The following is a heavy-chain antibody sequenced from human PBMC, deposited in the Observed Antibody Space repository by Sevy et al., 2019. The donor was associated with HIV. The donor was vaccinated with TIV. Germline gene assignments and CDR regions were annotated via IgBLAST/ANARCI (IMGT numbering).Heavy chain of an antibody. D-gene: IGHD6-19*01. V-gene: IGHV3-23*01. CDR1: GFTFSSYA. CDR2: ISGSGGST. J-gene: IGHJ3*02. CDR3: AKGDVLYSSGWYLLGAFDI. Sequence: GGSLRLSCAASGFTFSSYAMSWVRQAPGKGLEWVSAISGSGGSTYYADSVKDRFTISRDNSKNTLYLQMNSLRAEDTAVNYCAKGDVLYSSGWYLLGAFDIWGQGTMVTVSS.